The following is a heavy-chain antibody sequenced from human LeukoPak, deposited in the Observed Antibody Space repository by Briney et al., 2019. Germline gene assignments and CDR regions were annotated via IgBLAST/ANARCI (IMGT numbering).Heavy chain of an antibody. J-gene: IGHJ3*01. CDR1: GFPFSSHA. CDR2: ISSDSSAI. D-gene: IGHD1-14*01. Sequence: GGSLRLSCAASGFPFSSHAMHWVRQAPGKGLEWVSYISSDSSAIYYADPVKGRFTISRDNARNSLYLQMNSLRAEDTAVYYCARAGAFDFWGQGTMVTVSS. V-gene: IGHV3-48*01. CDR3: ARAGAFDF.